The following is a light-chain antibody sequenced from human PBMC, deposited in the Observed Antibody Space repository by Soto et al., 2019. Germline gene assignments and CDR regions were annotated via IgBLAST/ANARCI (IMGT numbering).Light chain of an antibody. Sequence: QSVLTQPRSVSGSPGQSVTISCTGASSDVGAYNYVSWYQQNPGKAPKLIIYDVTKRPSGVPDRFSGSKSGNTASLTISGLQADDEADYYCCSYAGTYKVFGTGTKV. CDR2: DVT. CDR3: CSYAGTYKV. V-gene: IGLV2-11*01. J-gene: IGLJ1*01. CDR1: SSDVGAYNY.